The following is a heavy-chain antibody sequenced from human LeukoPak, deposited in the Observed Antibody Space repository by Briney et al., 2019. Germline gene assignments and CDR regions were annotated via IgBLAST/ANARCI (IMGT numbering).Heavy chain of an antibody. D-gene: IGHD6-13*01. CDR2: IYTSGST. CDR1: GDSISNYY. V-gene: IGHV4-4*07. Sequence: SETLSLTCTVSGDSISNYYWSWIRQPAGKGLEWIGRIYTSGSTNYNPSLKSRVTISVDTSKNQFSLKLSSVTAADTAVYYCASRYSSTGADHDYWGQGTLVTVSS. J-gene: IGHJ4*02. CDR3: ASRYSSTGADHDY.